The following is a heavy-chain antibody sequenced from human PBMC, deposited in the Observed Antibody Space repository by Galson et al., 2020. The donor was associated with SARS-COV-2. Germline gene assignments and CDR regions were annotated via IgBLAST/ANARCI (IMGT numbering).Heavy chain of an antibody. CDR1: GFTFTSSA. CDR3: AAEGYDYVWGSYTTDAFDI. J-gene: IGHJ3*02. D-gene: IGHD3-16*01. Sequence: SVKVSCKASGFTFTSSAMQWVRQARGQRLEWIGWIVVGSGNTNYAQKFQERVTITRDMSTSTAYMELSSLRSEDTAVYYCAAEGYDYVWGSYTTDAFDIWGQGTMVTVSS. CDR2: IVVGSGNT. V-gene: IGHV1-58*02.